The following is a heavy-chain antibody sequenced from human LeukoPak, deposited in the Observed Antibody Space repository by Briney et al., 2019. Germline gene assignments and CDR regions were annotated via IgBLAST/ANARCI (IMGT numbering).Heavy chain of an antibody. CDR2: INPYSGGT. CDR3: ARPETIGRSGSFSS. D-gene: IGHD3-10*01. V-gene: IGHV1-2*02. Sequence: GSSVKVSCKASGYTFTSYGISWVRQAPGQGLEWMGWINPYSGGTNLAQNFQGRVTLTRDTSLNTAYMEMTSLTTDDTAVYYCARPETIGRSGSFSSWGQGTLVTVSS. CDR1: GYTFTSYG. J-gene: IGHJ4*02.